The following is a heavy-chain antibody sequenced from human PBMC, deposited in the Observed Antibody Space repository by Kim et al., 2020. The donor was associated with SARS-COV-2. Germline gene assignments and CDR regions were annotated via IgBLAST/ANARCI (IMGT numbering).Heavy chain of an antibody. V-gene: IGHV3-21*04. CDR3: ARPQNYDILTGYNSD. Sequence: GGSLRLSCEASGFTFRSHAMTWVRQAPGKGLEWVSSISSSSSYIYYADSVKGRFTISRDNAKNSLYLQMNSLRAEDTAVYYCARPQNYDILTGYNSDWGQGTLVTVSS. CDR1: GFTFRSHA. J-gene: IGHJ4*02. D-gene: IGHD3-9*01. CDR2: ISSSSSYI.